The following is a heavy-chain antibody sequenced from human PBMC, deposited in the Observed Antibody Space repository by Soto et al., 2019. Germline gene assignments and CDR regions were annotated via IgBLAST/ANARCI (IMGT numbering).Heavy chain of an antibody. V-gene: IGHV6-1*01. Sequence: LSLTFAISWGWVSRNNAAWNWIRQSPSRGLAWLGRTFYRSKWYIDYEGSLKSRLTFNPDTSKKQFSLHLTSVTPEDTAVYYCAREQGSGGTYNNWFDPWGQGITVTVSS. J-gene: IGHJ5*02. CDR3: AREQGSGGTYNNWFDP. CDR2: TFYRSKWYI. CDR1: WGWVSRNNAA. D-gene: IGHD6-19*01.